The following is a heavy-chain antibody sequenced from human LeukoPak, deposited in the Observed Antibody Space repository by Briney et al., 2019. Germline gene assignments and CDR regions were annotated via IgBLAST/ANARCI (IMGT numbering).Heavy chain of an antibody. CDR2: ISYDGSNK. D-gene: IGHD3-3*01. CDR3: AKDGGPYDFWSGSHYYYYMDV. CDR1: GFTFSSYA. Sequence: GGSLRLSCAASGFTFSSYAMHWVRQAPGKGLEWVAVISYDGSNKYYADSVKGRFTISRDNSKNTLYLQMNSLRAEDTAVYYCAKDGGPYDFWSGSHYYYYMDVWGKGTTVTVSS. J-gene: IGHJ6*03. V-gene: IGHV3-30-3*01.